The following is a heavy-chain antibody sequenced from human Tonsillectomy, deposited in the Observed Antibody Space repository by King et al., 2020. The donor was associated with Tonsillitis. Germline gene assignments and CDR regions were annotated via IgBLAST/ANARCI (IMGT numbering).Heavy chain of an antibody. CDR1: GFTFDDYS. J-gene: IGHJ3*02. CDR3: AKGGFLQWLGRAFDI. CDR2: ISWDSGSI. V-gene: IGHV3-9*01. D-gene: IGHD3-3*01. Sequence: VQLVESGGDLVQPGRSLRLSCSASGFTFDDYSMPWVRQAPGEGLEGGSGISWDSGSIGYADSLTGRFTISRDNAKNSLSLLMNSLRAEDTALYYCAKGGFLQWLGRAFDIWGQGTMVTVSS.